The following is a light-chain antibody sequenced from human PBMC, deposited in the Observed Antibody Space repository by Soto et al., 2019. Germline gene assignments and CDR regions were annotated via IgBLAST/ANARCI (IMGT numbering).Light chain of an antibody. CDR1: HTISSSY. Sequence: EIVLTQSPGTLSLSPGERATLSCRASHTISSSYLAWYQQKPGQAPRLLMYGISRRATGIPDRFSGSGSGTDFILTITRLEPEDFAMYYCQQYVTSSPRTFGQGTKVDIK. CDR3: QQYVTSSPRT. J-gene: IGKJ1*01. V-gene: IGKV3-20*01. CDR2: GIS.